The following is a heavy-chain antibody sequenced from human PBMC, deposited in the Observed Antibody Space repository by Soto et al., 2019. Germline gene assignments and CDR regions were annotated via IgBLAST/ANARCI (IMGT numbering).Heavy chain of an antibody. CDR1: GGSISSSNW. Sequence: KTSETLSLTCAVSGGSISSSNWWSWVRQPPGKGLEWIGEIYHSGSTNYNPSLKSRVTISVDKSKNQFSLKLSSVTAADTAVYYCAREVGGYSYTPGPMLWELLRFLDYWGQGTLVTVSS. CDR2: IYHSGST. CDR3: AREVGGYSYTPGPMLWELLRFLDY. D-gene: IGHD5-18*01. V-gene: IGHV4-4*02. J-gene: IGHJ4*02.